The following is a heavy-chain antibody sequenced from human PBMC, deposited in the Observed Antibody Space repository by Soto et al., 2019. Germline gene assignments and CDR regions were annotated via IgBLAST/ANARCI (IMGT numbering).Heavy chain of an antibody. J-gene: IGHJ5*02. D-gene: IGHD6-19*01. Sequence: PSETLSLTWTVSGGSFSSYYWSWIRQPPGNGLEWIGYIYYSGSTNYNPSLKRRVPISVDTSKNQFSLKLSSVTAADTAVYYCARYSSGLINWFDPGGQGTLVTVSS. CDR2: IYYSGST. CDR3: ARYSSGLINWFDP. V-gene: IGHV4-59*01. CDR1: GGSFSSYY.